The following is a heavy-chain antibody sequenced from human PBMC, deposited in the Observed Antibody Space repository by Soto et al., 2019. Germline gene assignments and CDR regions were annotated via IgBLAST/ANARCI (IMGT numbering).Heavy chain of an antibody. D-gene: IGHD5-18*01. CDR3: APHTLDTGMPSGY. Sequence: QVQLVQSGAEVREPGASVKVSCKASGYTFTNYGVSWVRQAPGQGLEWMGWIGGYKGNTNYAQKLQGRVTLTTDTSTSTADMELVSLRSDGTALYSCAPHTLDTGMPSGYWGQGTLVTGSS. CDR1: GYTFTNYG. CDR2: IGGYKGNT. J-gene: IGHJ4*02. V-gene: IGHV1-18*01.